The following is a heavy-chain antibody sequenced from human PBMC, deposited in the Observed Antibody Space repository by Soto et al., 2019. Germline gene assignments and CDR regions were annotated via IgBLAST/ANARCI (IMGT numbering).Heavy chain of an antibody. J-gene: IGHJ5*02. Sequence: ASVKVSCKASGYTFTSYDINWVRQATGQGLEWMGWMNPNSGNTGYAQKFQGRVTMTRNTSKSTANMELSSLRSEDTAVYYCARGGRIQLWSRDNWFDPWGQGTLVTVSS. CDR2: MNPNSGNT. D-gene: IGHD5-18*01. CDR3: ARGGRIQLWSRDNWFDP. V-gene: IGHV1-8*01. CDR1: GYTFTSYD.